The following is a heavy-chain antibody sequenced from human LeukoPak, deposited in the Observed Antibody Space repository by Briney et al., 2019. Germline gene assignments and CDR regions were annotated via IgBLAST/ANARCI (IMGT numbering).Heavy chain of an antibody. CDR1: GFTVSSNY. CDR2: IYSGGST. CDR3: ASTFYGDSPPY. J-gene: IGHJ4*02. Sequence: PGGSLRLSCAASGFTVSSNYMSWVRQAPGKGLEWVSVIYSGGSTHYADSVKGRFTISGDNSKNTLYLQMNSLRAEDTAVYYCASTFYGDSPPYWGQGTLVTVSS. V-gene: IGHV3-66*01. D-gene: IGHD4-17*01.